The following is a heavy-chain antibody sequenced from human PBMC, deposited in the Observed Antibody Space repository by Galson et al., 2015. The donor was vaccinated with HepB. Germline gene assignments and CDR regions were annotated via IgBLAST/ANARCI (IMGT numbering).Heavy chain of an antibody. CDR2: INWNSGGI. Sequence: SLRLSCAASGFRFDDYAMHWVRQAPGKGLEWVSGINWNSGGIGYADSVKGRFTVSRDNAKNSLYLQMNSLRAEDTALYYCAKGIESMATNPADFWGQGTLVTVSS. V-gene: IGHV3-9*01. CDR3: AKGIESMATNPADF. CDR1: GFRFDDYA. J-gene: IGHJ4*02. D-gene: IGHD5-24*01.